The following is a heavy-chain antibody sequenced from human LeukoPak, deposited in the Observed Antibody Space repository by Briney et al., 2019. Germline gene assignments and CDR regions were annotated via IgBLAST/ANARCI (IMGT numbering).Heavy chain of an antibody. J-gene: IGHJ4*02. Sequence: ASVRVSSKASGYTFTIYGISWVRQAPGQGLEWMGWISAYNGNTNYTQKLQGRVTMTTDTSTSTAYMELRSLRSDDTAVYYCARMRPALLAAAGTWFDYWGQGTLVTVSS. CDR3: ARMRPALLAAAGTWFDY. CDR2: ISAYNGNT. CDR1: GYTFTIYG. D-gene: IGHD6-13*01. V-gene: IGHV1-18*01.